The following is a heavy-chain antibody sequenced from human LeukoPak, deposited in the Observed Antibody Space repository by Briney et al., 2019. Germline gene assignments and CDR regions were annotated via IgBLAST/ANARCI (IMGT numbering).Heavy chain of an antibody. CDR3: ARDTQYSSSWYGFDY. CDR1: GGTFSSYA. V-gene: IGHV1-69*05. Sequence: SVKVSCKASGGTFSSYAISWVRQAPGQGLECMGGIIPIFGTANYAQKFQGRVTITTDESTSTAYMELSSLSSEDTAVYYCARDTQYSSSWYGFDYWGQGTLVTVSS. J-gene: IGHJ4*02. CDR2: IIPIFGTA. D-gene: IGHD6-13*01.